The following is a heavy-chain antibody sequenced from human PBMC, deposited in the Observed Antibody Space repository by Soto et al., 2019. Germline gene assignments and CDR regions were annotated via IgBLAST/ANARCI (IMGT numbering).Heavy chain of an antibody. CDR2: INPNSGGT. CDR3: ARDGGGYCSSTSCYDDGMDV. Sequence: QVQLVQSGAEVKKPGASVKVSCKASGYTFTGYYMHWVRQAPGQGLEWMGWINPNSGGTNYAQKFQGWVTMTRDTSISTAYMELSRRRSDDTAVYYCARDGGGYCSSTSCYDDGMDVWGQGTTVTVSS. D-gene: IGHD2-2*03. V-gene: IGHV1-2*04. CDR1: GYTFTGYY. J-gene: IGHJ6*02.